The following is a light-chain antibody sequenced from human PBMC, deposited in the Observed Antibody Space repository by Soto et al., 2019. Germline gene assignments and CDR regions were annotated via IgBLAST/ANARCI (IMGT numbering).Light chain of an antibody. J-gene: IGKJ1*01. CDR1: QGIGNG. V-gene: IGKV1-17*01. Sequence: DIQMTQSPSSLSASVGDRVTITCRASQGIGNGLAWYQQKPGKAPKRLIYVASSLQSGGPSRFSGSGSWTQFTLTISSLQPEDFAHYYCLQHNSYPLVFGQGTKVEI. CDR3: LQHNSYPLV. CDR2: VAS.